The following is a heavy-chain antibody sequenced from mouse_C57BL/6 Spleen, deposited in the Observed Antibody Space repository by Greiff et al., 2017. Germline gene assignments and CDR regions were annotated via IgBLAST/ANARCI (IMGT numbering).Heavy chain of an antibody. CDR2: ISSGSSTI. D-gene: IGHD2-3*01. CDR3: ARPDGSKRTFAY. CDR1: GFTFSDYG. V-gene: IGHV5-17*01. Sequence: EVMLVESGGGLVKPGGSLKLSCAASGFTFSDYGMHWVRQAPEKGLEWVAYISSGSSTIYYADTVKGRVTLSRDNAKNTLFLQMTSLRSEDTAMYYCARPDGSKRTFAYWGQGTLVTVSA. J-gene: IGHJ3*01.